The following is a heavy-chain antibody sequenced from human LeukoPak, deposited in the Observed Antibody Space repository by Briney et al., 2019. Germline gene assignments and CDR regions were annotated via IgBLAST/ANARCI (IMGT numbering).Heavy chain of an antibody. D-gene: IGHD5-12*01. CDR1: GYTFTSYD. V-gene: IGHV1-69*13. CDR2: IIPIFGTA. J-gene: IGHJ4*02. CDR3: ARVGSDIVATSYFDY. Sequence: ASVKVSCKASGYTFTSYDINWVRHATGQGLEWMGGIIPIFGTANYAQKFQGRVTITADESTSTAYMELSSLRSEDTAVYYCARVGSDIVATSYFDYWGQGTLVTVSS.